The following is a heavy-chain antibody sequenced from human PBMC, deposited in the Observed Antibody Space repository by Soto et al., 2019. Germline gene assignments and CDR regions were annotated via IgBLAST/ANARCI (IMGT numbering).Heavy chain of an antibody. Sequence: QVQLVQSGAEVKKPGASVKVSCKASGYTFTSYGISWVRQDPGQGLEWMGWISAYNGNTNYAQKLQGRVTMTTDTHTSTAYRELRSLRSDDTDVYYCASVVYMTLRLGDYWGQVTLVTVSS. D-gene: IGHD2-8*02. V-gene: IGHV1-18*01. CDR2: ISAYNGNT. CDR1: GYTFTSYG. J-gene: IGHJ4*02. CDR3: ASVVYMTLRLGDY.